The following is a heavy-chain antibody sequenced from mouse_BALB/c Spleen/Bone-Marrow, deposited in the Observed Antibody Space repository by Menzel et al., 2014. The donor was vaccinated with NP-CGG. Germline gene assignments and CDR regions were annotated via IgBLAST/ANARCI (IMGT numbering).Heavy chain of an antibody. Sequence: DVKLVESGGGLVQPGGSMKLSCVASGFTFSSYWMSWVRQSPEKGLEWVAGIRLKSDNYATHYAESVKGKFTISRDDSKSRLYLQMNSLRAEDTGIYYCTDLGTDYWGQGTTLTVSS. CDR3: TDLGTDY. V-gene: IGHV6-3*01. J-gene: IGHJ2*01. CDR2: IRLKSDNYAT. D-gene: IGHD4-1*01. CDR1: GFTFSSYW.